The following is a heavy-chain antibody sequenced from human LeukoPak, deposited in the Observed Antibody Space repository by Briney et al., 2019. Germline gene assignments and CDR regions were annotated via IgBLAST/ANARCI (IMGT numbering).Heavy chain of an antibody. CDR1: GYTFTSYG. V-gene: IGHV1-18*01. J-gene: IGHJ3*02. D-gene: IGHD6-19*01. CDR3: ATHSSRWYDHDAFDI. CDR2: ISAYNGNT. Sequence: EASVKVSCKASGYTFTSYGISWVRQAPGQGLEWMGWISAYNGNTNYAQKLQGRVTMTTDTSTSTAYMELRSLRSEDTALYYCATHSSRWYDHDAFDIWGQGTMVTVSS.